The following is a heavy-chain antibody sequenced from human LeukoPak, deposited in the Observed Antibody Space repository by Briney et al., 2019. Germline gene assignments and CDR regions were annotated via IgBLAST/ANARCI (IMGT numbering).Heavy chain of an antibody. CDR2: ISSSSSYI. V-gene: IGHV3-21*04. CDR3: AKYGDHRIDY. D-gene: IGHD4-17*01. Sequence: PGGSLRLSCAASGFTFSSYSMNWVRQAPGKGLEWVSSISSSSSYIYYADSVKGRLTISRDNSKNTLYLQMNSLRAEDTAVYYCAKYGDHRIDYWGQGTLVTVSS. J-gene: IGHJ4*02. CDR1: GFTFSSYS.